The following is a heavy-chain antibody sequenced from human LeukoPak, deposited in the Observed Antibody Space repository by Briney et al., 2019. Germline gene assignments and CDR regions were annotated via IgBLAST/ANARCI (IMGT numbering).Heavy chain of an antibody. J-gene: IGHJ4*02. D-gene: IGHD2-8*01. V-gene: IGHV4-39*01. CDR3: WRPHCSNSVCSSSRVDF. CDR2: IHYSGST. CDR1: GGSMTSNNYY. Sequence: PSETLSLTCTVSGGSMTSNNYYWGWIRQPPGKGLEWIGNIHYSGSTYYSPSLKNRVTISVVTSKNQFSLRLKSVTAADTAVYYCWRPHCSNSVCSSSRVDFWGQGTLVTVSS.